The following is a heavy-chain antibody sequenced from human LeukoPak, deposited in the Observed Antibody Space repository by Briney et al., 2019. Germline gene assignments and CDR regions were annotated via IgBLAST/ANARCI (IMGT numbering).Heavy chain of an antibody. V-gene: IGHV3-66*01. CDR2: IYSGGST. J-gene: IGHJ4*02. Sequence: GGSLRLSCAASGFTVSSNYMSWVRQAPGKGLEWVSVIYSGGSTYYADSVKGRFTISRDNSNNTLFLHMNSLTAEDTAVYYCASTAPDWEILAYYFDYWGQGTLVTVSS. D-gene: IGHD3-10*01. CDR3: ASTAPDWEILAYYFDY. CDR1: GFTVSSNY.